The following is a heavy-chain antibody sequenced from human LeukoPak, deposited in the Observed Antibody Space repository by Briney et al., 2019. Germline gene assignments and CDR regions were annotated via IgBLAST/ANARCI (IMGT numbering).Heavy chain of an antibody. Sequence: ASVKVSCTASGYTFASYDINWVRQATGQGLEWMGWMNPNSGNTGYAQKFQGRVTMTRNTSISTAYMELSSLRSEDTAVYYCARGRRSYYPLLYYFDYWGQGTLVTVSS. CDR2: MNPNSGNT. CDR3: ARGRRSYYPLLYYFDY. V-gene: IGHV1-8*01. CDR1: GYTFASYD. J-gene: IGHJ4*02. D-gene: IGHD1-26*01.